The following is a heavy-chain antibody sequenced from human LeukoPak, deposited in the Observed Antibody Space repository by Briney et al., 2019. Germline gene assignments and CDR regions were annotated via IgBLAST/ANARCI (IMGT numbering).Heavy chain of an antibody. V-gene: IGHV3-74*01. CDR1: GFTFTNYW. Sequence: GGSLRLPCVASGFTFTNYWMHWVRQAPGKGLVWVSRINSDGISTNYADSVKGRFTISRDNAKNTLYLQMNSLRAEDTAVYYCARDRQAGDGEYFDYWAQGTLVTVSS. CDR2: INSDGIST. D-gene: IGHD7-27*01. J-gene: IGHJ4*02. CDR3: ARDRQAGDGEYFDY.